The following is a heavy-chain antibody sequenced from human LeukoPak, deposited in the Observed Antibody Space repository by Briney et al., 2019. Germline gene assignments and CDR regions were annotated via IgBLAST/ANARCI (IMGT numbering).Heavy chain of an antibody. CDR1: GFTFSIYS. Sequence: PGGSLRLSCAASGFTFSIYSMSWVRQPPGKGLQWVANIKQDGSEEYCVASVKGRFTISRDNAKNSLYLQMNSLRAEDTAVYYCAAYYSSSWDYCGQGTLVTVSA. V-gene: IGHV3-7*01. CDR2: IKQDGSEE. CDR3: AAYYSSSWDY. D-gene: IGHD6-13*01. J-gene: IGHJ4*02.